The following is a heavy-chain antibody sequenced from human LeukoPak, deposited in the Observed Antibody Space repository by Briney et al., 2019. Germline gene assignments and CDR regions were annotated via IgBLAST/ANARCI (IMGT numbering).Heavy chain of an antibody. CDR1: GGSFSGYY. CDR2: INHSGST. CDR3: ARDDSSGWFPFDY. D-gene: IGHD6-19*01. V-gene: IGHV4-34*01. Sequence: PSETLSLTCAVYGGSFSGYYWSWIRQPPRKGLEWIGEINHSGSTNYNPSLKSRVTISVDTSKNQFSLKLSSVTAADTAVYYCARDDSSGWFPFDYWGPGTLVTVSS. J-gene: IGHJ4*02.